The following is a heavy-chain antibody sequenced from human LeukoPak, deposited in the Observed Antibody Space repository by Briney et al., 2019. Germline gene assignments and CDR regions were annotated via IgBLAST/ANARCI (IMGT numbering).Heavy chain of an antibody. CDR1: GYTFTGYY. V-gene: IGHV1-2*02. CDR3: ARGLNIAVAGAYAFDI. J-gene: IGHJ3*02. Sequence: VASVKVSCKASGYTFTGYYMHWVRQAPGQVLEWMGWINPNSGGTNYAQKFQGRVTMTRDTSISTAYMELSRLRSDDTAVYYCARGLNIAVAGAYAFDIWGQGTMVTVSS. D-gene: IGHD6-19*01. CDR2: INPNSGGT.